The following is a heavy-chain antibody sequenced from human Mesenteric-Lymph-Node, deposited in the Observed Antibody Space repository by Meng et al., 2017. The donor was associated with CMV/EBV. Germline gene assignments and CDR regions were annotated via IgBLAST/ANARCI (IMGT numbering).Heavy chain of an antibody. V-gene: IGHV3-7*01. J-gene: IGHJ5*02. CDR1: GFTFSSYW. CDR2: INQDGSEI. Sequence: GGSLRLSCAASGFTFSSYWMSWVRQAPGKGLEWVANINQDGSEIHYVDSVKDRFSISRDNAKNSFYLQMNSLRAEDTAVYYLARDPPRRFDPWGQGTLVTVSS. CDR3: ARDPPRRFDP.